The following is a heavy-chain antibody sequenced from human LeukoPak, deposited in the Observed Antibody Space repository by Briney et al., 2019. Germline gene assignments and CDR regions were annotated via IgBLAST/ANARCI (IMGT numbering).Heavy chain of an antibody. Sequence: GESLQISCKGSGYSFTSYLIGWVRQMPGKGLEWMGIIYPGDSDTKYSPSFQGQVTISADKSITTTYLQWSSLKASDTAIYYCARRSSIATRLFDFWGKGTLVTVSS. D-gene: IGHD6-6*01. V-gene: IGHV5-51*01. CDR2: IYPGDSDT. CDR1: GYSFTSYL. CDR3: ARRSSIATRLFDF. J-gene: IGHJ4*02.